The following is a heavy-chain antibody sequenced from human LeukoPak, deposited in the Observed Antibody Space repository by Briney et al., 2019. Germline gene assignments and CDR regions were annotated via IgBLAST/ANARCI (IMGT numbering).Heavy chain of an antibody. CDR3: ARESYYDSGGYYWDY. D-gene: IGHD3-22*01. CDR2: IYYTGST. CDR1: GGSISSYC. V-gene: IGHV4-59*01. Sequence: PSETLSLTYTGSGGSISSYCWSWIQHPRGKGLEWVGYIYYTGSTNYNPSLKSRVTISVDTSKNQFSLKLSSVTAADTAMYYCARESYYDSGGYYWDYWGQGTLVTVSS. J-gene: IGHJ4*02.